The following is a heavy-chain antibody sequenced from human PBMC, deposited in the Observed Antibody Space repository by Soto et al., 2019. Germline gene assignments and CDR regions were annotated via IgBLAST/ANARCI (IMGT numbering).Heavy chain of an antibody. CDR3: TTDSPELRVVDY. D-gene: IGHD1-26*01. J-gene: IGHJ4*02. CDR1: GFTFSNAW. CDR2: IKSKTDGGTT. V-gene: IGHV3-15*01. Sequence: GGSLRLSCAASGFTFSNAWMSWVRQAPGKGLEWVGRIKSKTDGGTTDYAAPVKGRFTISRDDSKNTLYLQMNSLKTEDTAVYYCTTDSPELRVVDYWGQGTLVTVSS.